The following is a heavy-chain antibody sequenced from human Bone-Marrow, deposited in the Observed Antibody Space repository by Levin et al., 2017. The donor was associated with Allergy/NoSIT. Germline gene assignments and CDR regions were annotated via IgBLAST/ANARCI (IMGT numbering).Heavy chain of an antibody. CDR3: ARRLSRAYYDS. V-gene: IGHV4-59*08. CDR1: GGSIRSHY. Sequence: SETLSLNCTVSGGSIRSHYWSWIRQAPGKPLESLGYIYYSGITNYNPSFRSRITISVDTSQNQFSLKLSSGTDADAAIYYCARRLSRAYYDSWGQGTLVTVSS. CDR2: IYYSGIT. J-gene: IGHJ4*02. D-gene: IGHD3-22*01.